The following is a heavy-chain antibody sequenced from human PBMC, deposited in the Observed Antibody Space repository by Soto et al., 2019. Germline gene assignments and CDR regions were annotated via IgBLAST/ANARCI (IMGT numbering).Heavy chain of an antibody. Sequence: SETLSLTCTVSGGSISSGDYYWSWIRQPPGKGLEWIGYIYYSGSTYYNPSLKSRVTISVDTSKNQFSLKLSSVTAADTAVYYCARHDYGDFRWFDPWGQGTLVTVSS. V-gene: IGHV4-30-4*01. CDR3: ARHDYGDFRWFDP. CDR1: GGSISSGDYY. CDR2: IYYSGST. J-gene: IGHJ5*02. D-gene: IGHD4-17*01.